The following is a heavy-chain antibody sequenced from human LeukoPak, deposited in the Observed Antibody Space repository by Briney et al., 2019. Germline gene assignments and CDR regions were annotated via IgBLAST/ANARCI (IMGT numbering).Heavy chain of an antibody. CDR3: AKLGWLRFKGWFDP. D-gene: IGHD5-12*01. Sequence: QAGGSLRLSCAASGFTFSSYAMSWVRQAPGKGLEWASAISGSGGSTYYADSVKGRFTISRDNSKNTLYLQMNSLRAEDTAVYYCAKLGWLRFKGWFDPWGQGTLVTVSS. CDR2: ISGSGGST. CDR1: GFTFSSYA. V-gene: IGHV3-23*01. J-gene: IGHJ5*02.